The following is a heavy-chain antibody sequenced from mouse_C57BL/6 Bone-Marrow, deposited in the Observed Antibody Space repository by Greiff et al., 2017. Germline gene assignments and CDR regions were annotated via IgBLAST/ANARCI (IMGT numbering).Heavy chain of an antibody. J-gene: IGHJ4*01. V-gene: IGHV1-59*01. CDR1: GYTFTSYW. CDR2: IDPSDSYT. Sequence: QVHVKQPGAELVRPGTSVKLSCKASGYTFTSYWMHWVKQRPGQGLEWIGVIDPSDSYTNYNQKFKGKATLTVDTSSSTAYMQLSSLTSEDSAVYYCARRDYYGNYEVAMDYWGQGTSVTVSS. CDR3: ARRDYYGNYEVAMDY. D-gene: IGHD2-1*01.